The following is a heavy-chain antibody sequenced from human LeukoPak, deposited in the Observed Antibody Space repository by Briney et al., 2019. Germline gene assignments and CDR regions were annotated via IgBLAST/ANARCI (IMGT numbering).Heavy chain of an antibody. V-gene: IGHV1-18*01. CDR3: ARDSGGYIPPHYYYYMDV. CDR2: ISAYNGNT. D-gene: IGHD5-12*01. CDR1: GYTFTSYG. J-gene: IGHJ6*03. Sequence: GASVKVSCKASGYTFTSYGISWVRQAPGQGLEWMGWISAYNGNTNYAQKLQGRVTMTTDTSTSTAYMELRSLRSDDTAVYYCARDSGGYIPPHYYYYMDVWGKGTTVTVSS.